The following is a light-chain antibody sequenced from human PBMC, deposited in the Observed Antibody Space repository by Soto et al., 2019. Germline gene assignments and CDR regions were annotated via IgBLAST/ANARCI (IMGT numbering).Light chain of an antibody. CDR1: QSISSW. V-gene: IGKV1-5*01. CDR2: DAS. Sequence: DIQMTQSPSTLSASVGDGVTITCRASQSISSWLAWYQQKPGKAPKLLIYDASSLESGVPSRFSGSGSGTEFTLTISSLQPDDVATYYCQQYNSYWTFGQGTKVEIK. J-gene: IGKJ1*01. CDR3: QQYNSYWT.